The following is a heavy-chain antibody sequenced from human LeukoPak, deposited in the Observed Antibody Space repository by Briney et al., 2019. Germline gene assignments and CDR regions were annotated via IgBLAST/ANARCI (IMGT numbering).Heavy chain of an antibody. CDR3: ARAEDQGRYFDWLPGFDP. V-gene: IGHV1-69*13. Sequence: ASVKVSCKASGYTFTSYYIHWVRQAPGQGLEWMGGILPIFGTAIYAQHFQGRLTITADESTNSAYMELNRLRSDDTAVYYCARAEDQGRYFDWLPGFDPWGQGTLVTVSS. CDR2: ILPIFGTA. D-gene: IGHD3-9*01. J-gene: IGHJ5*02. CDR1: GYTFTSYY.